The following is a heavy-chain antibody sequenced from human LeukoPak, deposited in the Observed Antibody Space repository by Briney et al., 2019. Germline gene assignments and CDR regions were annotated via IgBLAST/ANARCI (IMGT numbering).Heavy chain of an antibody. Sequence: ASVKVSCKASGYTFTGYYMHWVRQAPGQGLEWMGWINPNSGGTNYAQKFQGRVTMTRDTSISTAYMELSRLRSDDTAVYYCARVLCTSCSIRIMGFDYWGQGTLVTVSS. V-gene: IGHV1-2*02. CDR2: INPNSGGT. CDR1: GYTFTGYY. CDR3: ARVLCTSCSIRIMGFDY. D-gene: IGHD2-2*01. J-gene: IGHJ4*02.